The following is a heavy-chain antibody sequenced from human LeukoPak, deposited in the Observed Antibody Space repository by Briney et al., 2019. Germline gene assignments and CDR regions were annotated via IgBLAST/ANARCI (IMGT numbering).Heavy chain of an antibody. CDR3: ATNSDDFWSGYYYYYYYMDV. D-gene: IGHD3-3*01. Sequence: SQTLSLTCTVSGGSISRGSYYWSWIRQPAGKGLEWIGRIYTSGSTNYNPSLKSRVTISVDTSKNQFSLKLSSVTAADTAVYYCATNSDDFWSGYYYYYYYMDVWGKGTTVTVSS. CDR1: GGSISRGSYY. V-gene: IGHV4-61*02. CDR2: IYTSGST. J-gene: IGHJ6*03.